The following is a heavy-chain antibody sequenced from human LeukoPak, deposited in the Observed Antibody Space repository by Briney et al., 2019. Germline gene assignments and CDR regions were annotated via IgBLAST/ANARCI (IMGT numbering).Heavy chain of an antibody. J-gene: IGHJ4*02. CDR2: IYYSGST. Sequence: PSETLSLTCTVSGGSISSYYWSWIRQPPGKGLEWIGYIYYSGSTNYNPSLKSRVTISVDTSKNQFSLKLSSVTAADTAVYYCARDFTGIAVATDYWGQGTLVTVSS. CDR3: ARDFTGIAVATDY. D-gene: IGHD6-19*01. V-gene: IGHV4-59*01. CDR1: GGSISSYY.